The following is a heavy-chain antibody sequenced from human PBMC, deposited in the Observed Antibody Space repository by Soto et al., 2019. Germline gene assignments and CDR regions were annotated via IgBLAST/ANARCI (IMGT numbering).Heavy chain of an antibody. CDR2: IYATGTT. J-gene: IGHJ5*02. CDR1: GASLSCFY. Sequence: SETLSLTCTVSGASLSCFYWSWIRKPAGTGLEWIGRIYATGTTDYNPSLKSRVMMSVDTSKKQFSLKLRSVTAADTAVYYCVRGGTKTLRDWFYPWGQGISVTVSS. V-gene: IGHV4-4*07. D-gene: IGHD1-1*01. CDR3: VRGGTKTLRDWFYP.